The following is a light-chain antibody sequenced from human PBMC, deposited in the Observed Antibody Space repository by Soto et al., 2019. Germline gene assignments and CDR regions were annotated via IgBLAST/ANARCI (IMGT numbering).Light chain of an antibody. CDR1: SSDVGAYNY. CDR3: CSLAGSYTVI. Sequence: QSALTQPPSVSGSPRQSVSISCTGSSSDVGAYNYVSWYQQHPGEAPKLMIYDVSRRPSGVPDRFSGSKSGNTASLTISGLQAEDEAAYYCCSLAGSYTVIFGGGTKLTVL. CDR2: DVS. J-gene: IGLJ2*01. V-gene: IGLV2-11*01.